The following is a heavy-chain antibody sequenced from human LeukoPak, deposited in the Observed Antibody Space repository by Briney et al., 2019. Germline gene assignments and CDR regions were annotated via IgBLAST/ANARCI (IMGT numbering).Heavy chain of an antibody. CDR3: ARDPTSVGATGAYYYYGMDV. CDR2: IYTDAST. J-gene: IGHJ6*02. V-gene: IGHV3-53*01. D-gene: IGHD1-26*01. Sequence: PGGSLRLSCAASGFTFSSYSMNWVRQAPGKGLEWVSVIYTDASTYYADSVKGRFTISRDNSKNTLYLQMNSLRAEDTAVYYCARDPTSVGATGAYYYYGMDVWGQGTTVTVSS. CDR1: GFTFSSYS.